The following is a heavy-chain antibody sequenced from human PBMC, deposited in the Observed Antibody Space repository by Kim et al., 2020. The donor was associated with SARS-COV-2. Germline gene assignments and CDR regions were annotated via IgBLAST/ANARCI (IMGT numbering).Heavy chain of an antibody. D-gene: IGHD3-16*01. J-gene: IGHJ4*02. Sequence: GGSLRLSCAASGFTFSSYGMHWVRQAPGKGLEGVAVISYDGSNKYYADSVKGRFTISRDNSKNTLYLQMNSLRAEDTAVYYCAGDRRGIQPKDYWGQGTL. CDR2: ISYDGSNK. CDR3: AGDRRGIQPKDY. CDR1: GFTFSSYG. V-gene: IGHV3-33*05.